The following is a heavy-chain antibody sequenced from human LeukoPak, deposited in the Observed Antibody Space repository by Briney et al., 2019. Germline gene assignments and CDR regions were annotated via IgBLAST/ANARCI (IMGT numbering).Heavy chain of an antibody. V-gene: IGHV3-9*01. CDR3: AKAAYGGYSDY. CDR1: GFTFDDYA. J-gene: IGHJ4*02. D-gene: IGHD4/OR15-4a*01. CDR2: ISWNSGSI. Sequence: PGRSLRLSCAASGFTFDDYAMHWVRQAPGKGLEWVSGISWNSGSIGYADSVKGRFTISRDNAKNSLYLQMNSLRAEDTALYYCAKAAYGGYSDYWGQGTLVTVSS.